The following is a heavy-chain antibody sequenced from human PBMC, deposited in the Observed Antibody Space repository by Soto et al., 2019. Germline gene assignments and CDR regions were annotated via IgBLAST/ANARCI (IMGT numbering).Heavy chain of an antibody. CDR3: ARDYSGHDAFDI. D-gene: IGHD1-26*01. CDR1: GYTFTSYA. Sequence: ASVKVSCKASGYTFTSYAMHWVRQAPGQRLEWMGWISAGNGNTKYSQKFQGRVTITRDTSASTAYMELSSLRSEDTAVYYCARDYSGHDAFDIWGQGTMVTVSS. CDR2: ISAGNGNT. V-gene: IGHV1-3*01. J-gene: IGHJ3*02.